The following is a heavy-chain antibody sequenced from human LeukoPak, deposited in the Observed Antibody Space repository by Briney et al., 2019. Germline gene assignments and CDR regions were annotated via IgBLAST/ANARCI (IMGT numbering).Heavy chain of an antibody. J-gene: IGHJ6*03. CDR2: IDPSGSTT. Sequence: ASVKVSCKTSAYTFSRYYMNWVRQAPGQGLEWMGIIDPSGSTTSYAPKFQGRLTMTRDTSTSTDYMELTGLTSEDTAVYYCARPPRPFYYYYMAIWGTGTTVTVSS. CDR1: AYTFSRYY. V-gene: IGHV1-46*03. CDR3: ARPPRPFYYYYMAI.